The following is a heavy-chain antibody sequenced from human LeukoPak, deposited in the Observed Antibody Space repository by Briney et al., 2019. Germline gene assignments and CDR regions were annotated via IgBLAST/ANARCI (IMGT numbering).Heavy chain of an antibody. J-gene: IGHJ4*02. CDR1: GGSFSGYY. Sequence: SETLSLTCAVYGGSFSGYYWSWIRQPPGKGLEWIGEINHSGSTNYNPSLKSRVTISVDTSKNQFSLKLSPVTAADTAVYYCARGLVAGTIVYWGQGTLVTVSS. CDR2: INHSGST. CDR3: ARGLVAGTIVY. D-gene: IGHD6-19*01. V-gene: IGHV4-34*01.